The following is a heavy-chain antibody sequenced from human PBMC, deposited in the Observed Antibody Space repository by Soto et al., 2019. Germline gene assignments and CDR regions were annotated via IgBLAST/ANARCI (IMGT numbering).Heavy chain of an antibody. J-gene: IGHJ6*02. D-gene: IGHD2-2*01. V-gene: IGHV4-4*07. Sequence: ETLSLTCTVSGGSISSYYWSWIRQPAGKGLEWIGGIYTSGSTNYNPSLKSRVTMSLDTSKNQFSLKLTSVTAADTALYYCARGNCSSPNCYSFSGYYGMDVWGQGTTVTVS. CDR1: GGSISSYY. CDR3: ARGNCSSPNCYSFSGYYGMDV. CDR2: IYTSGST.